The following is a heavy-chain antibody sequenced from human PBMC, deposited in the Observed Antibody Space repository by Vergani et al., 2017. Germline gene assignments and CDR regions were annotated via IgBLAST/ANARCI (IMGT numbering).Heavy chain of an antibody. V-gene: IGHV3-30*18. Sequence: QVQLVESGGGVVQPGRSLRLSCAASGFTFSSYGMHWVRQAPGKGLEWVAVISYDGSNKYYADSVKGRFTISRDNSKNTLYLQMNSLRAEDTAVYYCAKDFGYSSSWTYYWGQGTLVTVSS. CDR1: GFTFSSYG. CDR2: ISYDGSNK. J-gene: IGHJ4*02. CDR3: AKDFGYSSSWTYY. D-gene: IGHD6-13*01.